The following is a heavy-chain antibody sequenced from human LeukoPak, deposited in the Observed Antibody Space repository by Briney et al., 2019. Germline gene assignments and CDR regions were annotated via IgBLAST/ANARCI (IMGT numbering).Heavy chain of an antibody. J-gene: IGHJ4*02. V-gene: IGHV4-34*01. CDR3: ARGPTIDYDILTGYYYFDY. D-gene: IGHD3-9*01. CDR2: INHSGTT. Sequence: PSETLSLTCAVYRGSFSGYYWTWIRQSPGKELEWIGEINHSGTTNYNPSLKSRVTISIDTSKNQFSLKLSSVTAADTAVYYCARGPTIDYDILTGYYYFDYWGQGTLVTVSS. CDR1: RGSFSGYY.